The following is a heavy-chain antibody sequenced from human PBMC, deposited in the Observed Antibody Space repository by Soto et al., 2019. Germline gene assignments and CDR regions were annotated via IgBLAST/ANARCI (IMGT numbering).Heavy chain of an antibody. Sequence: SETLSLTCDVYGRSFSGYIWTWIRQTPGKGLQWIGQINHSGSANYNPSLKSRVTISVDTSKNQFSLKLTSVTAADTAVYYCARVRGNQLLGWFDPWGQGTLVTVSS. CDR2: INHSGSA. CDR1: GRSFSGYI. V-gene: IGHV4-34*01. J-gene: IGHJ5*02. D-gene: IGHD2-2*01. CDR3: ARVRGNQLLGWFDP.